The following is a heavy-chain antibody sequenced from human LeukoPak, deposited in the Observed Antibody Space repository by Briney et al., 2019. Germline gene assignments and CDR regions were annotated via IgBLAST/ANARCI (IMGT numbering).Heavy chain of an antibody. CDR1: GGSISSSSYY. CDR3: ARVVVVVTTWVFPYSDY. V-gene: IGHV4-39*01. J-gene: IGHJ4*02. Sequence: PSETLSLTCTVSGGSISSSSYYWGWIRQPPGKGLEWIGSIYYSGSTYYNPSLKSRVTISVDTSKNQFSLKLSSVTAADTAVYYCARVVVVVTTWVFPYSDYWGQGTLVTVSS. CDR2: IYYSGST. D-gene: IGHD2-15*01.